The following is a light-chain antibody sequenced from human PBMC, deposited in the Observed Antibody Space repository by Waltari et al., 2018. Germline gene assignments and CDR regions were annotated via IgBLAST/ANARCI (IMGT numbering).Light chain of an antibody. Sequence: QTVVTQEPSLSVSPGGTVTLPCALSSGSLSTTSYATWYQQTPGQAPRTLVYKANARSSGVPDRFSGSILGNTAALTITGAQADDESDYYCALYMGRGIWVFGGGTRLTVL. CDR3: ALYMGRGIWV. V-gene: IGLV8-61*01. J-gene: IGLJ3*02. CDR2: KAN. CDR1: SGSLSTTSY.